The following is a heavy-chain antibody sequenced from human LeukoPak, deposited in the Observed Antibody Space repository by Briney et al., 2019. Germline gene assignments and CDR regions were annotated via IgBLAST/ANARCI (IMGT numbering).Heavy chain of an antibody. CDR2: ISSSSTYI. CDR1: GFTFSSYT. J-gene: IGHJ3*02. Sequence: GGSLRLSCAASGFTFSSYTMNWVRQAPGKGLEWVSSISSSSTYIYYVDSLKGRFTISRDNAKNSLYLQMNSLRAEDTAVYYCARLDYVDAFDIWGQGTMVTVSS. V-gene: IGHV3-21*01. D-gene: IGHD4-17*01. CDR3: ARLDYVDAFDI.